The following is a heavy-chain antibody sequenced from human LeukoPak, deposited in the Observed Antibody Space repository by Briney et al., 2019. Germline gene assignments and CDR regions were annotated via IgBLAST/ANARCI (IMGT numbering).Heavy chain of an antibody. CDR1: GGSISSSSYY. Sequence: SETLSLTCTVSGGSISSSSYYWGWIRQPPGKGLEWIGSIYYSGSTYYNPSLKSRVTISVDTSKNQFSLKLSSVTAADTAVYYCARPWPYNAFDIWGQGTMVTVSS. CDR2: IYYSGST. V-gene: IGHV4-39*01. J-gene: IGHJ3*02. CDR3: ARPWPYNAFDI.